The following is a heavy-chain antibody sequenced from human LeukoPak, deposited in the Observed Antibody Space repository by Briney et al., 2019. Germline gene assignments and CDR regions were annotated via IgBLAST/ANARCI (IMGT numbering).Heavy chain of an antibody. J-gene: IGHJ3*02. Sequence: SETLSLTCIVSGGSISSSSYYCRWIRQPPGEGLEWVGSIYYSGSTYYNPSLKSRVSISVDTSKNQFSLKLSSVTAADTAVYHCTRRGIGYCSSTRCPDAFDIWGQGTIVTVSS. D-gene: IGHD2-2*01. CDR2: IYYSGST. CDR3: TRRGIGYCSSTRCPDAFDI. V-gene: IGHV4-39*01. CDR1: GGSISSSSYY.